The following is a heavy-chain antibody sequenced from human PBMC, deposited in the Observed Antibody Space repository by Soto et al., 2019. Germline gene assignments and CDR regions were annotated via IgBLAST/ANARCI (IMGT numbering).Heavy chain of an antibody. V-gene: IGHV1-2*04. J-gene: IGHJ4*02. Sequence: ASVKVSFKASGYTFTGYYMHWVRPAPGQGLELMGWINPNSGGTNYAQKFQGWVTMTRDTSISTAYMELSRLRSDDTAVYYCARSSARTVADYWGQGTLVTVSS. CDR3: ARSSARTVADY. D-gene: IGHD6-19*01. CDR2: INPNSGGT. CDR1: GYTFTGYY.